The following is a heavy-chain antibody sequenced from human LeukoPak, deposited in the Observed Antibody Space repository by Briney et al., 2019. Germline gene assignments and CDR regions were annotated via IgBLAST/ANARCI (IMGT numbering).Heavy chain of an antibody. V-gene: IGHV3-30-3*01. D-gene: IGHD2-2*01. CDR3: ARDGRGVPAVDY. CDR2: ISYDGSNK. Sequence: GRSLRLSCAASGFTFSSYAMHWVRQAPGKGLEWVAVISYDGSNKYYADSVKGRFTISRDNSKNTLYLQMNSLRAEDTAVYYCARDGRGVPAVDYWGQGTLVTVSS. CDR1: GFTFSSYA. J-gene: IGHJ4*02.